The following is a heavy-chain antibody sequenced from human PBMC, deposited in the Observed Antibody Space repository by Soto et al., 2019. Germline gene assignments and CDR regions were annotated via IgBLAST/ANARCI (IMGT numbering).Heavy chain of an antibody. V-gene: IGHV3-30*18. CDR3: AKEGSYSSSSLEVPRWYFDL. CDR2: ISYDGSNK. D-gene: IGHD6-6*01. Sequence: QVRLVESGGGVVQPGRSLRLSCAASGFTFSSYGMHWVRQAPGKGLEWVAVISYDGSNKYYADSVKGRFTISRDNSKNTLYLQMNSLRAEDTAVYYCAKEGSYSSSSLEVPRWYFDLWGRGTLVTVSS. J-gene: IGHJ2*01. CDR1: GFTFSSYG.